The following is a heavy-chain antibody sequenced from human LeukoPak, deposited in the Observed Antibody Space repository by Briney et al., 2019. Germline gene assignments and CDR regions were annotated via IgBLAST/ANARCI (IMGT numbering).Heavy chain of an antibody. Sequence: SETLSLTCTVSGGSISSHYWSWIRQPPGKGLEWIGHISYSGNTHYIPSLKSRVTISIDTPKNQFSLNLSSMTAADTAVYYCARGEGLYQVRKGRHNWFDPWGQGTLVTVSS. D-gene: IGHD2-2*01. CDR1: GGSISSHY. CDR2: ISYSGNT. CDR3: ARGEGLYQVRKGRHNWFDP. V-gene: IGHV4-59*11. J-gene: IGHJ5*02.